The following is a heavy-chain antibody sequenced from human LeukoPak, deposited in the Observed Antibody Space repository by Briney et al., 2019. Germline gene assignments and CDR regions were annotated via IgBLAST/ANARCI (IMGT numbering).Heavy chain of an antibody. CDR2: IYYSGST. Sequence: SETLSLTCTVSGGSISSYYRSWIRQPPGKGLEWIGYIYYSGSTNYNPSLKSRVTISVDTSKNQFSLKLSSVTAADTAEYYCAREPYGSGTFDYWGQGTLVTVSS. CDR3: AREPYGSGTFDY. V-gene: IGHV4-59*01. CDR1: GGSISSYY. J-gene: IGHJ4*02. D-gene: IGHD3-10*01.